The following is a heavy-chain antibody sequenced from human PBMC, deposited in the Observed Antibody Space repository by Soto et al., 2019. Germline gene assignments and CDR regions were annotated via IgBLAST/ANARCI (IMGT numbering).Heavy chain of an antibody. CDR2: ISWDGGST. J-gene: IGHJ3*02. Sequence: GGSLRLSCAASGFTFDDYAMHWVRQAPGKGLEWVSLISWDGGSTYYADSVKGRFTISRDNSKNSLYLQMNSLRAEATVLYYCAKDTVSGSYYAFDIWGQGTMVTVSS. CDR3: AKDTVSGSYYAFDI. V-gene: IGHV3-43D*03. D-gene: IGHD1-26*01. CDR1: GFTFDDYA.